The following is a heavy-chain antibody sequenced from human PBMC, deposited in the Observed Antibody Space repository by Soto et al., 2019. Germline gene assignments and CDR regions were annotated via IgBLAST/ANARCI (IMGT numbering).Heavy chain of an antibody. D-gene: IGHD3-22*01. J-gene: IGHJ4*02. CDR1: GFTFSSYW. Sequence: EVQLVESGGGLVQPGGSLRLSCAASGFTFSSYWMSWVSQAPGKGLEWVANIKQDGSEHYYLDSVKGRFTITRDNAKNSLNLQMNSLRAEDTDVYYCAIVPDYYESSGYFDYWGQGPLVTVS. CDR2: IKQDGSEH. CDR3: AIVPDYYESSGYFDY. V-gene: IGHV3-7*01.